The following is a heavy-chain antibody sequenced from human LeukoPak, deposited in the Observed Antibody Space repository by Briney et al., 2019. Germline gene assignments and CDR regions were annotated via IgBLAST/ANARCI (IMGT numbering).Heavy chain of an antibody. CDR3: AREHGSAYYFDY. Sequence: GGSLRHSCAASGFTFSSYVMHWVRQAPGKGREWVAVIWYDGSNKYYADSVKGRFTISRDNSTNTLYLQMNSLRAEDTAVYYCAREHGSAYYFDYWGQGTLVTVSS. CDR2: IWYDGSNK. D-gene: IGHD3-10*01. J-gene: IGHJ4*02. V-gene: IGHV3-33*01. CDR1: GFTFSSYV.